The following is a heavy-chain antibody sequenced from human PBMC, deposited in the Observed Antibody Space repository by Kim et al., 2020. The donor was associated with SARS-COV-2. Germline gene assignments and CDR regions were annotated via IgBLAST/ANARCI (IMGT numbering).Heavy chain of an antibody. J-gene: IGHJ6*02. CDR3: ATGIAVAVTGGMDV. CDR2: INTNTGNP. Sequence: ASVKVSCKASGYTFTSYAMNWVRQAPGQGLEWMGWINTNTGNPTYAQGFTGRFVFSLDTSVSTAYLQISSLKAEDTAVYYCATGIAVAVTGGMDVWGQGTTVTVSS. D-gene: IGHD6-19*01. V-gene: IGHV7-4-1*02. CDR1: GYTFTSYA.